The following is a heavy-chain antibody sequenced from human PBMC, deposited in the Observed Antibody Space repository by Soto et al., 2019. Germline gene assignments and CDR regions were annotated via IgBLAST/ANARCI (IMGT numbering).Heavy chain of an antibody. D-gene: IGHD2-2*01. Sequence: GGSLRLSCAASGFTFSSYAMSWVRQAPGKGLEWVSAISGSGGSTYYADSVKGRFTISRDNSKNTLYLQMNSLRAEDTAVYYCAKDRHCSSTSCYAFDDWGQGTLVTVSS. V-gene: IGHV3-23*01. CDR3: AKDRHCSSTSCYAFDD. CDR1: GFTFSSYA. J-gene: IGHJ4*02. CDR2: ISGSGGST.